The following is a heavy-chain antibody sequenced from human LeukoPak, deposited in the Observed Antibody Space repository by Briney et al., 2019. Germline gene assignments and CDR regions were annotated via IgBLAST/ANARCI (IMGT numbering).Heavy chain of an antibody. Sequence: GGSLRLSCAASGFTFDDYAMHWVRQAPGKGLEWVSGISWNSGSIGYADSVKGRLTISRDNAKNSLYLQMNSLRAEDTAVYYCARGMVAPDYWGQGTLVTVSS. V-gene: IGHV3-9*01. CDR1: GFTFDDYA. CDR2: ISWNSGSI. J-gene: IGHJ4*02. D-gene: IGHD2-15*01. CDR3: ARGMVAPDY.